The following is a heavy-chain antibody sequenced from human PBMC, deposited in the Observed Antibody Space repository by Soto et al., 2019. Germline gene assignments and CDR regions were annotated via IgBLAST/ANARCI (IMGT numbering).Heavy chain of an antibody. CDR2: ISYDGSNK. CDR3: ARDRFNNWNDNWFDP. Sequence: GGSLSLSCTAVGFPFSCYSMHLVRKTTGKGLEWVAVISYDGSNKYYADSVKGRFTISRDNSKNTLYLQMNSLRAEDTAVYYCARDRFNNWNDNWFDPWGQGHLVIVSS. CDR1: GFPFSCYS. V-gene: IGHV3-30-3*01. J-gene: IGHJ5*02. D-gene: IGHD1-1*01.